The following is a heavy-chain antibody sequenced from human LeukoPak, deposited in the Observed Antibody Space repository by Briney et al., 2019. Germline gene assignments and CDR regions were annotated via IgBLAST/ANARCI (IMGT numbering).Heavy chain of an antibody. Sequence: SETLSLTWTVSGGSISSYYWSWIRQPPGKGLEWIGYIYYSGSTNYNPSLKSRVTISVDTSKNQFSLKLSSVTAADTAVYYCARGGCSGGSCYHSNFDYWGQGTLVTVSS. J-gene: IGHJ4*02. D-gene: IGHD2-15*01. CDR1: GGSISSYY. CDR2: IYYSGST. V-gene: IGHV4-59*01. CDR3: ARGGCSGGSCYHSNFDY.